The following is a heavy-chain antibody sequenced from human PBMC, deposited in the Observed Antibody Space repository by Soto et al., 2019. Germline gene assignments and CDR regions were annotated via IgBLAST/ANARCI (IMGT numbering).Heavy chain of an antibody. V-gene: IGHV4-31*03. CDR2: IYYTGSS. CDR3: AKDQGSGLDY. CDR1: GSSIRTTGYF. Sequence: ALSHTCTVSGSSIRTTGYFCRWICQHPGKGLEWIGYIYYTGSSYYNPSLKSRVTMSVDTSKNQFSLKLSSVTAADTAVYYCAKDQGSGLDYWGQGTLVTVS. J-gene: IGHJ4*02.